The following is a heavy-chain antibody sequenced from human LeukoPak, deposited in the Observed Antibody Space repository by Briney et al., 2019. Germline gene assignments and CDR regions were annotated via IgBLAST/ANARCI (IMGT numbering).Heavy chain of an antibody. CDR3: ARVGQLRHFDY. Sequence: GGSLRLSCAASGFPFSTADMNWVRQAPGKGLEWVANIKQDGSEKYYVDSVKGRFTISRDNAKNSLYLQMNSLRAEDTAVYYCARVGQLRHFDYWGQGTLVTVSS. CDR2: IKQDGSEK. CDR1: GFPFSTAD. J-gene: IGHJ4*02. V-gene: IGHV3-7*01. D-gene: IGHD6-6*01.